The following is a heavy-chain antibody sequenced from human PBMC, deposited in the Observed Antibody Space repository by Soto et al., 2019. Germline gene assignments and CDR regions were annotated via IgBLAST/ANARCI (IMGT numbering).Heavy chain of an antibody. V-gene: IGHV3-23*01. Sequence: GGSLRLSCAASGFTFSSYAMSWVRQAPGKGLEWVSAISGSGGSTYYADSVKGRFTISRDNSKNTLYLQMNSLRAEDTAVYYCAKVLGPDYYGSSGYYPFDYWGQGTLVTVSS. CDR3: AKVLGPDYYGSSGYYPFDY. CDR1: GFTFSSYA. CDR2: ISGSGGST. D-gene: IGHD3-22*01. J-gene: IGHJ4*02.